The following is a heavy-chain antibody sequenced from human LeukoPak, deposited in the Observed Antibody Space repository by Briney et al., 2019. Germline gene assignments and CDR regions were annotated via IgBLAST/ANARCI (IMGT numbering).Heavy chain of an antibody. CDR3: ARIYYYGSGIHYYYYYYMDV. V-gene: IGHV4-34*01. Sequence: SETLSLTCAVYGVHFSCYYLSWIRQPPGEGLEWIGGINHSGSTNYNPSLKSRGTISVDPSKNQFYLKLSSVTAADTAVYYCARIYYYGSGIHYYYYYYMDVWGKGTTVTISS. J-gene: IGHJ6*03. D-gene: IGHD3-10*01. CDR1: GVHFSCYY. CDR2: INHSGST.